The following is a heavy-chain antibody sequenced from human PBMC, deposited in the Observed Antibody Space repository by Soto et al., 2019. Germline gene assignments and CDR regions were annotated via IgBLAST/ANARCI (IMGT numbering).Heavy chain of an antibody. CDR1: GFSFSSYG. Sequence: EVQLLESGGDLVQPGGSLRLSCAASGFSFSSYGMSWVRQAPGKGLERVSSISGGGGSTYYADSVKGRFTISRDNSKNTLYLQMNSLKVEDTAVYYCAKRSPVSTYYFDYWGQGTLVTVSS. CDR2: ISGGGGST. J-gene: IGHJ4*02. V-gene: IGHV3-23*01. CDR3: AKRSPVSTYYFDY.